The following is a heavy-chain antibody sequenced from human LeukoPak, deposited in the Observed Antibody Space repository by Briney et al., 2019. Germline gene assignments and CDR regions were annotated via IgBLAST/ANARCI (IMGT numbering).Heavy chain of an antibody. CDR1: GGSISSSSYY. Sequence: SETLSLTCTVSGGSISSSSYYWGWIRQPPGKGLEWIGSIYYSGSTYYNPSLKSRVTISVDTSKNQFSLKLSSVTAADTAVYYWARGRDCTNGVCSMILFDYWGQGTLVTVSS. D-gene: IGHD2-8*01. CDR3: ARGRDCTNGVCSMILFDY. CDR2: IYYSGST. J-gene: IGHJ4*02. V-gene: IGHV4-39*07.